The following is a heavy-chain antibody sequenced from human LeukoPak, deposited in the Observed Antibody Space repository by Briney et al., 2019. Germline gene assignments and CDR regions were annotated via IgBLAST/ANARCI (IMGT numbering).Heavy chain of an antibody. Sequence: SETPSLTCAVYGGSFSGYYWSWIRQPPGKGLEWIGEINHSGSTNYNPSLKSRVTISLDTSQNRFSLKLSSVTAADTAVYYCARRDFWSGYYNYWGQGTLVTVSS. CDR3: ARRDFWSGYYNY. CDR2: INHSGST. J-gene: IGHJ4*02. CDR1: GGSFSGYY. D-gene: IGHD3-3*01. V-gene: IGHV4-34*01.